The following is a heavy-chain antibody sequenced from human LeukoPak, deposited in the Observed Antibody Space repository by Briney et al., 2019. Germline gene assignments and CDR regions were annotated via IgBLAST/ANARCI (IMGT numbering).Heavy chain of an antibody. CDR1: GGSFSGYY. CDR2: VYYSGST. CDR3: AREYSGFDY. D-gene: IGHD5-12*01. V-gene: IGHV4-59*13. Sequence: VKPSETLSLTCAVYGGSFSGYYWSWIRQPPGKGLEWIGYVYYSGSTNYNPSLKSRVTISVDTSKNQLSLKLTSVTAADTAVYYCAREYSGFDYWGQGTLVTVSS. J-gene: IGHJ4*02.